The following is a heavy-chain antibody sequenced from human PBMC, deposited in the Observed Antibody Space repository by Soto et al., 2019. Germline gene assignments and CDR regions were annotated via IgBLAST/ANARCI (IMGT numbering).Heavy chain of an antibody. V-gene: IGHV3-30*19. Sequence: QVQLVESGGGVVQPGTSLRVSCVGSGFTFRSYVIHWVRQAPGKGLEWVALTSYDGSDKYYGDSVRGRFTISRDNSRNTVDLQMDSRSLEATALYYCARWGTTGGLDVWGQGTLVSVSS. J-gene: IGHJ1*01. CDR1: GFTFRSYV. CDR3: ARWGTTGGLDV. D-gene: IGHD3-16*01. CDR2: TSYDGSDK.